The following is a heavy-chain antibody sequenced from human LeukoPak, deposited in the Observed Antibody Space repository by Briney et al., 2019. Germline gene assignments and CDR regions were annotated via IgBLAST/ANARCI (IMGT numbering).Heavy chain of an antibody. D-gene: IGHD6-13*01. CDR1: GFTFSSYN. V-gene: IGHV3-21*01. CDR3: ARVPLRGSWYLTY. J-gene: IGHJ4*02. CDR2: ISSSSSYI. Sequence: PGGSLRLSCAASGFTFSSYNMNWVRQALGKGLEWVSSISSSSSYIYYADSVKGRFTISRDNAKNSLYLQMNSLRAEDTAVYYCARVPLRGSWYLTYWGQGTLVTVSS.